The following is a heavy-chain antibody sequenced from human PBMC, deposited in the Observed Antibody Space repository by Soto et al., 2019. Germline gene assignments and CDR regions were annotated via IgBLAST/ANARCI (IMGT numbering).Heavy chain of an antibody. V-gene: IGHV1-18*01. D-gene: IGHD3-22*01. CDR2: ISAYNGNT. CDR1: GYTFTIYG. J-gene: IGHJ6*02. CDR3: ARSGQSDSSGPNWYYGMDV. Sequence: GASVKVSCKASGYTFTIYGISWVRQAPGQGLEWMGWISAYNGNTNYAQKLQGRVTMTTDTSTSTAYMELRSLRSDDTAVYYCARSGQSDSSGPNWYYGMDVWGQGTTVTVSS.